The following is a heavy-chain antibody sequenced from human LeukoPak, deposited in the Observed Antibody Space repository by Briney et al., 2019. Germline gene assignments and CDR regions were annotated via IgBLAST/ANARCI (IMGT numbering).Heavy chain of an antibody. J-gene: IGHJ4*02. CDR3: ARASSGGDYVWYFDY. CDR2: INPSGGST. Sequence: ASVKVSCKGSGYTFTSYYMHWVRQAPGKGLEWMGIINPSGGSTSYAQKFQGRVTMTRDTSTSTVYMELSSLRSEDTAVYYCARASSGGDYVWYFDYWGQGTLVTVSS. CDR1: GYTFTSYY. V-gene: IGHV1-46*01. D-gene: IGHD4-17*01.